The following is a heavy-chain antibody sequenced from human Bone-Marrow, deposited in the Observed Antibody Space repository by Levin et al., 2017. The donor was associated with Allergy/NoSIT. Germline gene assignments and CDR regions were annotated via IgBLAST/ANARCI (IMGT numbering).Heavy chain of an antibody. CDR3: ARDNGNGTPFDF. Sequence: LSLTCAASGFTFSNYWIHWVRQAPGKGLVWVSRITSDGSNTRYADSVKGRFTMSRDNAKNTLFLQMNSLRAEDTAVYYCARDNGNGTPFDFWGQGALVTVSS. D-gene: IGHD1-1*01. CDR1: GFTFSNYW. V-gene: IGHV3-74*01. J-gene: IGHJ4*02. CDR2: ITSDGSNT.